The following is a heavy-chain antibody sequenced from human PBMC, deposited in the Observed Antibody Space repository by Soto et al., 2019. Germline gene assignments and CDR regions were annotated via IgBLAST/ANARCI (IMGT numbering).Heavy chain of an antibody. CDR2: ISAYNGNT. D-gene: IGHD2-2*01. V-gene: IGHV1-18*01. Sequence: ASVKVSCKASGYTLTSYGISWVRQAPGQGLEWMGWISAYNGNTNYAQKLQGRVTMTTDTSTSTAYMELRSLRSDDTAVYYCARDPNYCSSTSCYERPKNWFDPWGQGTPVTVSS. CDR1: GYTLTSYG. J-gene: IGHJ5*02. CDR3: ARDPNYCSSTSCYERPKNWFDP.